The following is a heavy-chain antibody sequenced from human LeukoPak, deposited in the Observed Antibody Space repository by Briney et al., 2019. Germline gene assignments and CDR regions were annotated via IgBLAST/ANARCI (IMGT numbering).Heavy chain of an antibody. D-gene: IGHD2-2*01. J-gene: IGHJ4*02. CDR2: IYYSGST. CDR3: ASPYQYCSSTSCYPGDYVY. V-gene: IGHV4-39*01. CDR1: GGSISSSSYY. Sequence: PSETLSLTCTVSGGSISSSSYYWGWIRQPPGKGLEWIGSIYYSGSTYYNPSLKSRVTISVDTSKNQFSLKLSSVTAADTAVYYCASPYQYCSSTSCYPGDYVYWGQGTLVTVSS.